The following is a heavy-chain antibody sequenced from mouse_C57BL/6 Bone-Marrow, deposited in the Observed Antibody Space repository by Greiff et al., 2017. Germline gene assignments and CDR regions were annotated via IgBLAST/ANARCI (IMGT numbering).Heavy chain of an antibody. V-gene: IGHV5-6*01. CDR3: ADDIYYGNLAWFAY. CDR2: ISSGGSYT. D-gene: IGHD2-1*01. J-gene: IGHJ3*01. Sequence: EVKVVESGGDLVKPGGSLKLSCAASGFTFSSYGMSWVRQTPDKRLEWVATISSGGSYTYYPDSVKGRFTISRDNAKNNLYLQMSSLKSEDTAMYYCADDIYYGNLAWFAYWGQGTLVTVSA. CDR1: GFTFSSYG.